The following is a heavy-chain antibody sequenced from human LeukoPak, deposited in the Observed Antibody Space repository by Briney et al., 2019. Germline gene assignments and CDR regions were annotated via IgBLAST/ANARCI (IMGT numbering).Heavy chain of an antibody. V-gene: IGHV3-74*01. CDR3: ARVDYYDSRFDY. D-gene: IGHD3-22*01. J-gene: IGHJ4*02. CDR2: INSDGSST. Sequence: GGSLRLSCAASGFTFSSYWMHWVRQAPGKGVVWVSRINSDGSSTSYADSVKGRFTISRDNAKNTLYLQMNSLRAEDTAVYYCARVDYYDSRFDYWGQGTLVTVSS. CDR1: GFTFSSYW.